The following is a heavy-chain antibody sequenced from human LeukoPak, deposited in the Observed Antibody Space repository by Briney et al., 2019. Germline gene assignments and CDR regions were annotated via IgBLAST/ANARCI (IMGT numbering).Heavy chain of an antibody. CDR3: ASEAPKVLRFLEHDREDAFDI. CDR1: GGTFSSYA. D-gene: IGHD3-3*01. CDR2: IIPIFGTA. Sequence: SVKVSCKASGGTFSSYAISWVRQAPGQGLEWMGGIIPIFGTANYAQKFQGRVTITADESTSTAYMELSSLRSEDTAVYYCASEAPKVLRFLEHDREDAFDIWGQGTMVTVSS. J-gene: IGHJ3*02. V-gene: IGHV1-69*13.